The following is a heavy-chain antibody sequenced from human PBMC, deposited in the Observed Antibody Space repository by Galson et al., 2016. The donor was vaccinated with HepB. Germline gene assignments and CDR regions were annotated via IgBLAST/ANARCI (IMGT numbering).Heavy chain of an antibody. V-gene: IGHV3-53*04. Sequence: SLRLSCAASGFTLRDNYMNWVRQAPGKGLEWVSALYSGGATYYAEYVRGRFTISRHNSNRLSLQMNSLKADDTAVYFCARIPTDSYHWYLDLWGRGTLVTVSS. CDR3: ARIPTDSYHWYLDL. J-gene: IGHJ2*01. CDR1: GFTLRDNY. CDR2: LYSGGAT. D-gene: IGHD1-26*01.